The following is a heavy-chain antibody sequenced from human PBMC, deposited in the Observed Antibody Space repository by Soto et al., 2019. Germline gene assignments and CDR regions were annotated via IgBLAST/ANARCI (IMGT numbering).Heavy chain of an antibody. J-gene: IGHJ2*01. D-gene: IGHD2-15*01. CDR1: GGTFSSYA. Sequence: QVQLVQSGAEVKKPGSSVKVSCKASGGTFSSYAISWVRQAPGQGLEWMGGIIPIFGTTNYAQKFQGRVTLTADESTSTAYMELSSLRSDDTAMYYCARVVTVVKSFHYWYFDLWGRGTLVTVSS. V-gene: IGHV1-69*12. CDR3: ARVVTVVKSFHYWYFDL. CDR2: IIPIFGTT.